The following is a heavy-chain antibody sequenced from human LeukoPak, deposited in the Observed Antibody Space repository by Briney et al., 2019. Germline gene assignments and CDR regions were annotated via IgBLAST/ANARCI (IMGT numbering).Heavy chain of an antibody. CDR2: ITPILGIA. Sequence: GASVKVSCKASGGTFSSYAINWVRQAPGQGLEWMGRITPILGIANYAQKFQGRVTITADKSTSTAYMELSSLRSDDTAVYFCARAPAGMDVWGQGTTVIVSS. V-gene: IGHV1-69*04. CDR3: ARAPAGMDV. CDR1: GGTFSSYA. J-gene: IGHJ6*02. D-gene: IGHD1-14*01.